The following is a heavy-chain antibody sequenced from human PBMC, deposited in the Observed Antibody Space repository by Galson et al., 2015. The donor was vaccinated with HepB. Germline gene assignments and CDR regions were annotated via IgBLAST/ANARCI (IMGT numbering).Heavy chain of an antibody. D-gene: IGHD5-18*01. CDR1: GGSLSNRDYL. V-gene: IGHV4-39*02. J-gene: IGHJ4*02. Sequence: SETLSLTCSVSGGSLSNRDYLWAWIRQSPGGGLEWIATIYFDGKSWYNPSLKSRVTIFQDLSKNEFYLKVTSVTAADTAIYYCARDRYSPNLDAEDWGQGARVTVSS. CDR2: IYFDGKS. CDR3: ARDRYSPNLDAED.